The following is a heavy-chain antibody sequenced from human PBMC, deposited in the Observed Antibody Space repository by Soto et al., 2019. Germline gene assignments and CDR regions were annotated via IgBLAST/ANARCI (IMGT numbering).Heavy chain of an antibody. CDR3: ARGVPGY. J-gene: IGHJ4*02. CDR1: GGSFSGYD. D-gene: IGHD7-27*01. V-gene: IGHV4-34*01. CDR2: INDSGST. Sequence: QVQLQQWGAGLLKPSETLSLTCAVYGGSFSGYDWAWIRQSPGKGLEWIGEINDSGSTRYNPSRKSRVTISVDTSKNQFSLKVTSVTAADTALYYCARGVPGYWGQGTLVTVSS.